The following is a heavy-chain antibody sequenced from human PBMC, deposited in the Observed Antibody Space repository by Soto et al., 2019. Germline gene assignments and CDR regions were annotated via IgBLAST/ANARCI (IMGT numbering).Heavy chain of an antibody. J-gene: IGHJ4*02. V-gene: IGHV3-33*01. CDR3: ARDRGTGYFDY. CDR2: IWFDGTNE. Sequence: QVQLVESGGGVVQPGRSLRLSCAASGFTFSTFGMHWVRQAPGKGLEWVALIWFDGTNENYAESLKGRFTISRDNSKNTLYLQMYSLRAEDTAVYYCARDRGTGYFDYWGQGTLVTVSS. CDR1: GFTFSTFG.